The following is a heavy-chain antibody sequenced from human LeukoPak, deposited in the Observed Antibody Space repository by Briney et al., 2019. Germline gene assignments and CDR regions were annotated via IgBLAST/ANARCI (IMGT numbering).Heavy chain of an antibody. J-gene: IGHJ4*02. CDR2: ISSSSSYI. V-gene: IGHV3-21*01. CDR3: AREGSYYYGSGSYYNFDY. CDR1: GFTFSSYS. D-gene: IGHD3-10*01. Sequence: PGGSLRLPCAASGFTFSSYSMNWVRQAPGKGLEWVSSISSSSSYIYYADSVKGRFTISRDNAKNSLYLQMNSLRAEDTAVYYCAREGSYYYGSGSYYNFDYWGQGTLVTVSS.